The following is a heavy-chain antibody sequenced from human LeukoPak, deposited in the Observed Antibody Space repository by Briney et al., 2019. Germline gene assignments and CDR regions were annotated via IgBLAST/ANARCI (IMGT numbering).Heavy chain of an antibody. CDR2: VIGSGGST. CDR3: AKVRYYYDSSGYYY. J-gene: IGHJ4*02. D-gene: IGHD3-22*01. Sequence: GGSLRLSCVASGFTYSSYTMNWVRQAPGKGLEWVSSVIGSGGSTYYADSVKGRFTISRDNSKNTLYLQMNSLRAEDTAVYYCAKVRYYYDSSGYYYWGQGTLVTVSS. CDR1: GFTYSSYT. V-gene: IGHV3-23*01.